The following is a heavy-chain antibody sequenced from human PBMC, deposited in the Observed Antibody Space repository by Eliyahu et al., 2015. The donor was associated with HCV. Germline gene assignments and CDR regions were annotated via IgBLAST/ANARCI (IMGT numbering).Heavy chain of an antibody. V-gene: IGHV3-33*01. CDR2: IWYDGTNK. CDR1: GFNFGNYG. Sequence: QVQLVESGGGVVQPGGFLRLSCAASGFNFGNYGMHWARQAPGKGLEWMAVIWYDGTNKYYARSVMGRFTISRDNSRSTLQLQMDRLRAEDTAIYYCARGRERGYDDGFDMWGPGTKVVVSA. CDR3: ARGRERGYDDGFDM. D-gene: IGHD6-13*01. J-gene: IGHJ3*02.